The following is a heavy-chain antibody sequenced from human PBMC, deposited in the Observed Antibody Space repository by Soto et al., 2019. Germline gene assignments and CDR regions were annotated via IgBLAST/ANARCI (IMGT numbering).Heavy chain of an antibody. CDR3: ARGDFYSGRFYFDY. J-gene: IGHJ4*02. V-gene: IGHV4-30-2*01. CDR1: GGSISSGFYS. D-gene: IGHD3-3*01. CDR2: IYHSGST. Sequence: SETLSLTCALSGGSISSGFYSWSWIRQPPGKGLEWIGYIYHSGSTYYNPSLKSRVTMSVDRSKNQFSLTLSSVTAADTAVYYCARGDFYSGRFYFDYWGQGILVTVSS.